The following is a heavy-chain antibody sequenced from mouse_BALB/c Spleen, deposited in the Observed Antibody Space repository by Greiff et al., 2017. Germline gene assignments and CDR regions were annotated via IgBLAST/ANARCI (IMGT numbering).Heavy chain of an antibody. J-gene: IGHJ1*01. D-gene: IGHD1-1*01. CDR1: GFTFSSHA. CDR3: ARGKSSGWYFDV. CDR2: ISSGGST. V-gene: IGHV5-6-5*01. Sequence: EVKLMESGGGLVKPGGSLKLSCAASGFTFSSHAMSWVRQTPEKRLEWVASISSGGSTYYPDSVKGRFTISRDNARNILYLQMSSLRSEDTAMYYCARGKSSGWYFDVWGAGTTVTVSS.